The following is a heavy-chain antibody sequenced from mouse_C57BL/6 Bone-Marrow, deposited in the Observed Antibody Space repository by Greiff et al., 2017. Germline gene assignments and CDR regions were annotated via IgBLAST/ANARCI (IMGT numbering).Heavy chain of an antibody. D-gene: IGHD3-3*01. J-gene: IGHJ4*01. CDR1: GFSLTSYG. CDR2: IWSGGST. CDR3: ARNRAYYYAMDY. Sequence: QVQLQQSGPGLVQPSQSLSITCTVSGFSLTSYGVHWVRQSPGKGLEWLGVIWSGGSTYYNAAFISRLSISKDNSKSQVFFKMNSLQADDTAIYYCARNRAYYYAMDYWGQGTSVTVSS. V-gene: IGHV2-2*01.